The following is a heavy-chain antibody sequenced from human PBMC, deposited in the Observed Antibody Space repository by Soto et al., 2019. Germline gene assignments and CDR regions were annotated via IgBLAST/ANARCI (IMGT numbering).Heavy chain of an antibody. Sequence: QVQLVQSGAEVKQPGASVKVSCKASGYTFTSYGISWVRQAPGQGLERMGWISAYNGNTNYTQKPQGRVTMTTDTSTSTAYMELRSLRSDDTAVYYGARDVVPAKDIPKYNWFDPWGQGTLVTVSS. V-gene: IGHV1-18*04. CDR2: ISAYNGNT. D-gene: IGHD2-2*01. CDR3: ARDVVPAKDIPKYNWFDP. J-gene: IGHJ5*02. CDR1: GYTFTSYG.